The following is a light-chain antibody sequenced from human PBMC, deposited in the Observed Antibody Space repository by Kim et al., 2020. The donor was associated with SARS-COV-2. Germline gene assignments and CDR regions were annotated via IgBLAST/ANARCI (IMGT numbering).Light chain of an antibody. Sequence: GQSNHSTCTGTSSDVGSYNLVSWCQQHPDKAPKLMIYEVSKRPSGVSNRFSGSKSGNTASLTISGLQAEDEADYYCCSYAGSSTWVFGGGTQLTVL. CDR2: EVS. J-gene: IGLJ3*02. V-gene: IGLV2-23*02. CDR1: SSDVGSYNL. CDR3: CSYAGSSTWV.